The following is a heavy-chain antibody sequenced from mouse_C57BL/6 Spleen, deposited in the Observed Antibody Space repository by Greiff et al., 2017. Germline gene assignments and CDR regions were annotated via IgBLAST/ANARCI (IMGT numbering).Heavy chain of an antibody. Sequence: EVLLVESGGDLVKPGGSLKLSCAASGFTFSSYGMSWVRQTPDKRLEWVATISSGGSYTYYPDSVKGRFTISRDNAKNTLYLQMSSLKSEDTAMYYCARERTNRHLDYWGQGTTLTVSS. CDR3: ARERTNRHLDY. CDR2: ISSGGSYT. CDR1: GFTFSSYG. D-gene: IGHD6-1*01. V-gene: IGHV5-6*01. J-gene: IGHJ2*01.